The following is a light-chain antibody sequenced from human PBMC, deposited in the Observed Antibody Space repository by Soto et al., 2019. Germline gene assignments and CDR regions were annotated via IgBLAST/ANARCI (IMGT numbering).Light chain of an antibody. CDR1: QSVSSN. Sequence: DIVLTQSPGTLSLSPGERATLSCRASQSVSSNLAWYQQKPGQAPRLLIYGASTRATGIPARFSGSGSGTDFTLTISRLEPEDFAVYYCQQRSNWPPITVGQGTRLE. CDR3: QQRSNWPPIT. J-gene: IGKJ5*01. V-gene: IGKV3-11*01. CDR2: GAS.